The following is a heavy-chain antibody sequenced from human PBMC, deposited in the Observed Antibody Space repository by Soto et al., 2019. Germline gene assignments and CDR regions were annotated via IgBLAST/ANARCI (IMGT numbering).Heavy chain of an antibody. CDR3: ARAGCDGGSCYTLVGLRYGMDV. J-gene: IGHJ6*02. CDR2: ISYDGNNK. V-gene: IGHV3-30-3*01. D-gene: IGHD2-15*01. Sequence: SGGSLRLSCAASGFTFSSYAMYWVRQAPGKGLEWVAVISYDGNNKYYADSVKGRFTISRDNSKNTLYLQMNSLRAEDTAVYYCARAGCDGGSCYTLVGLRYGMDVWGQGT. CDR1: GFTFSSYA.